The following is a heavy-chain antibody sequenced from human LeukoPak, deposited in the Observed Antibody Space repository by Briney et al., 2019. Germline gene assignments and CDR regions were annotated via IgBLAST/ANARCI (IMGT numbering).Heavy chain of an antibody. CDR2: IYYSVST. D-gene: IGHD3-22*01. CDR1: GYSISSSY. J-gene: IGHJ5*02. Sequence: SETLSLTCTVSGYSISSSYWSWIRQPPGKGLEWLGYIYYSVSTYYNPSLKSRVTISVDTSKNQFSLKLTSVTAADTAVYYCARDRRAGQSGYWFDPWGQGTLVTVSS. CDR3: ARDRRAGQSGYWFDP. V-gene: IGHV4-59*01.